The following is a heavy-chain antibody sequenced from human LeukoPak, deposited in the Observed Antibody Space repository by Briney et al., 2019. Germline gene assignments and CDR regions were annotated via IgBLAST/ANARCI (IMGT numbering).Heavy chain of an antibody. J-gene: IGHJ6*02. CDR2: IYSGGST. V-gene: IGHV3-53*01. CDR1: GFTVSSNY. D-gene: IGHD6-6*01. CDR3: AESSSGHYYYYYGMDV. Sequence: GGSLRLSCAASGFTVSSNYMSWVRQAPGKGLEWVSVIYSGGSTYYADSVKGRFTISRDNSKNTLYLQMNSLRAEDTAVYYCAESSSGHYYYYYGMDVWGQGTTVTVSS.